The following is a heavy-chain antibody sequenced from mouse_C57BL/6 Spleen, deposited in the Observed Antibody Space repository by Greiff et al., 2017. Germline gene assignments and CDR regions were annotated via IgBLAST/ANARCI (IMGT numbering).Heavy chain of an antibody. CDR3: ARCDYDLYFDY. CDR1: GYAFTNYL. V-gene: IGHV1-54*01. D-gene: IGHD2-4*01. CDR2: INPGSGGT. Sequence: QVQLQQSGAELVRPGTSVKVSCKASGYAFTNYLIEWVKQRPGQGLEWIGVINPGSGGTNYNEKFKGKATLTADKSSSTAYMQLSSLTSEDSAVYCCARCDYDLYFDYWGQGTTLTVSS. J-gene: IGHJ2*01.